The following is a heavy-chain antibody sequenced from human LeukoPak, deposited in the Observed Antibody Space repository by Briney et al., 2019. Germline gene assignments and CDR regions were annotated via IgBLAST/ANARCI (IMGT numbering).Heavy chain of an antibody. J-gene: IGHJ6*02. V-gene: IGHV3-7*04. D-gene: IGHD6-19*01. CDR3: ARAAVASPGGV. CDR2: IKPDGSEG. Sequence: PGGSLRLSCAASGFTFSSYWMAWVRQAPGKGLEWVANIKPDGSEGYYVDSLKGRFTISRDNAENSLFLQMNSLRAEDTAVYYCARAAVASPGGVWGQGTTVTVSS. CDR1: GFTFSSYW.